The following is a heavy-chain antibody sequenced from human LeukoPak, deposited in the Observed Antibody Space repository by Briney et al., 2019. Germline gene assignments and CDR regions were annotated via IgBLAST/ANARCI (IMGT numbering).Heavy chain of an antibody. J-gene: IGHJ4*02. V-gene: IGHV3-23*01. CDR2: ISGSGGST. CDR3: AKGRFMITFGGVIVIPPFDY. CDR1: GFTFSSYA. Sequence: QSGGSLRLSCAASGFTFSSYAMSWVRQAPGKGLEWVSAISGSGGSTYSADSVKGRFTISRDNSKNTLYLQMNSLRAEDTAVYYCAKGRFMITFGGVIVIPPFDYWGQGTLVTVSS. D-gene: IGHD3-16*02.